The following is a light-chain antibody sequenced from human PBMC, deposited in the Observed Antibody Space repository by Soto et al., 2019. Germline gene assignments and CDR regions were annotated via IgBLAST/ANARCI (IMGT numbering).Light chain of an antibody. V-gene: IGLV2-14*01. Sequence: QAVVTQPASVSGSPGQSITISCTGTSSDIGVYNYVSWYQQHPGKAPKLLVCEVSNRRSGVSSRFSGSKSGNTASLTISGLRAEDEADYYCTAFTTTNIWVFGGGTKLTVL. CDR2: EVS. J-gene: IGLJ3*02. CDR3: TAFTTTNIWV. CDR1: SSDIGVYNY.